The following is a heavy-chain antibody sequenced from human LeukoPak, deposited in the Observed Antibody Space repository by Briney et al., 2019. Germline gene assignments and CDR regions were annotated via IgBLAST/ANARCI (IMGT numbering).Heavy chain of an antibody. J-gene: IGHJ5*02. D-gene: IGHD3-10*01. CDR3: ARADYYGSGINWFDP. CDR2: ISSSGSTI. CDR1: GFTFSSYG. Sequence: GGSVRLSCAASGFTFSSYGMHWVRQAPGKGLEWVSYISSSGSTIYYADSVKGRFTISRDNAKNSLYLQMNSLRAEDTAVYYCARADYYGSGINWFDPWGQGTLVTVSS. V-gene: IGHV3-48*04.